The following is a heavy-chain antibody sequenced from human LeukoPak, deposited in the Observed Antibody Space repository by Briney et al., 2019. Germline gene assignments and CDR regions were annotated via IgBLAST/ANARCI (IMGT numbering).Heavy chain of an antibody. J-gene: IGHJ3*02. CDR1: GFSLSSSGVG. CDR3: AHYSAGSGDYYYAFDI. D-gene: IGHD3-22*01. V-gene: IGHV2-5*01. CDR2: IYWNDDE. Sequence: SGPTLVKPTQTLTLTCTFSGFSLSSSGVGVVWIRQPPGKALEWLAVIYWNDDERYSPSLLSRLTITKDTSNNQVVLTMTNVDPVDTATYFCAHYSAGSGDYYYAFDIWGQGAMVTVSS.